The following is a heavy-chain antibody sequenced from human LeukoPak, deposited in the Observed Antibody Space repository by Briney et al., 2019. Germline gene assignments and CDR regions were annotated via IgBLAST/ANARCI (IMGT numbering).Heavy chain of an antibody. CDR3: ARNAEVTATYWYFDL. Sequence: GGSLRLSCAASGFTLSYYGMHWVRQAPGKGLEWVADIWSDGIGKYYADSVKGRFTISRDSSKNTVSLQMNSLRAEDTGVYFCARNAEVTATYWYFDLWGRGTLVTVSS. V-gene: IGHV3-33*01. CDR2: IWSDGIGK. D-gene: IGHD4-23*01. CDR1: GFTLSYYG. J-gene: IGHJ2*01.